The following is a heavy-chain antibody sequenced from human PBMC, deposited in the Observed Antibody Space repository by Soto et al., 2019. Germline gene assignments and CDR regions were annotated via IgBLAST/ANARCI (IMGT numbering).Heavy chain of an antibody. CDR3: ERDRPLGPYIYVWDY. V-gene: IGHV3-48*02. J-gene: IGHJ4*02. CDR2: ISSSSTTI. Sequence: EVQLVESGGDLVQPGGSLRLSCAASGFTFSSYSMNWVRQAPGKGLEWVSYISSSSTTIYYADSVKGRFTISRDNAKNSLYLQMNSLRDEDTAVYFCERDRPLGPYIYVWDYWGQGTLVTVSS. D-gene: IGHD2-21*01. CDR1: GFTFSSYS.